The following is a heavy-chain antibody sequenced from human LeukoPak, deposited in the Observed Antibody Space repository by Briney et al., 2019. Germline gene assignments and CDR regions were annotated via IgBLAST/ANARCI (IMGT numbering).Heavy chain of an antibody. V-gene: IGHV4-61*01. CDR1: GYSISSGYY. J-gene: IGHJ6*03. Sequence: SETLSLTCTVSGYSISSGYYWGWIRQPPGKGLECIGYIYYSETTNYNPSFKSRVTVSVDTSKNQFSLKLSSVTAADTAVYYCARFPGGAEYRHYYYMDVWGKGTTVTVSS. CDR2: IYYSETT. D-gene: IGHD1-14*01. CDR3: ARFPGGAEYRHYYYMDV.